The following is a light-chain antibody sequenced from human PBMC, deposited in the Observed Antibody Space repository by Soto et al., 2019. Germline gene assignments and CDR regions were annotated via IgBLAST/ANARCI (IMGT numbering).Light chain of an antibody. CDR1: QSISSY. J-gene: IGKJ4*01. Sequence: LLTQSPATLSVSPGQRVTLSCRASQSISSYLAWYQQRPGQPSRLLIYDASNRATGIPARFSGSGSGTDFTLTISSLEPEDFATYYCQQLNSYPLLTFGGGTKVDIK. CDR3: QQLNSYPLLT. CDR2: DAS. V-gene: IGKV3-11*01.